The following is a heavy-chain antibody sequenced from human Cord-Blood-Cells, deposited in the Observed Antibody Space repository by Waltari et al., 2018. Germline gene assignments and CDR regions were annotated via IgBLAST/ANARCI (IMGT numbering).Heavy chain of an antibody. Sequence: QVQLVQSGAEVKKPGASVKVSCKASGYTCTGYEMHWVRQPPGQGLEWMGWINPNSGGTNYAQKVQGWVTMTRDTSISTAYMELSRLRSDDTAVYYCARSKGNLTTYYYYGMDVWGQGTTVTVSS. D-gene: IGHD1-1*01. CDR2: INPNSGGT. CDR3: ARSKGNLTTYYYYGMDV. V-gene: IGHV1-2*04. J-gene: IGHJ6*02. CDR1: GYTCTGYE.